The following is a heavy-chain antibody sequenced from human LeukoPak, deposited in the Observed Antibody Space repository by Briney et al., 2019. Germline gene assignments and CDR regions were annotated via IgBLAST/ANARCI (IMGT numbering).Heavy chain of an antibody. CDR2: ISSSSSTI. D-gene: IGHD6-13*01. CDR3: ARKAAAGTGSWFDP. J-gene: IGHJ5*02. Sequence: GGSLRLSCAASGFTFSSCSMTWVRQAPGKGLEWVSYISSSSSTIYYADSVKGRFNISRDNAKNSLCLQMNSLRDEDTAVYYCARKAAAGTGSWFDPWGQGTLVTVSS. V-gene: IGHV3-48*02. CDR1: GFTFSSCS.